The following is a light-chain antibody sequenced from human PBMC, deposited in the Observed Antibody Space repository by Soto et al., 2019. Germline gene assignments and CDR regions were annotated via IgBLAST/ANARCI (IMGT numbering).Light chain of an antibody. J-gene: IGLJ2*01. CDR2: DVS. CDR3: TSYTRSDLVV. CDR1: SPDVGGYHY. V-gene: IGLV2-14*01. Sequence: QSVLTQPASVSGSPGQSITISCTGTSPDVGGYHYVSWYQQFPGKAPKLIISDVSNRPSGVSDRFSGSKSGYTASLIISGLQAEDEADYYCTSYTRSDLVVFGGGTKLTVL.